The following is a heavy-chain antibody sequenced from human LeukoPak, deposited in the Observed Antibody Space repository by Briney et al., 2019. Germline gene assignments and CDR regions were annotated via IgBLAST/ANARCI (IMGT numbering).Heavy chain of an antibody. V-gene: IGHV4-39*01. CDR3: ARRGAWELHDAFDI. D-gene: IGHD1-26*01. CDR1: GGSISSSSYY. Sequence: SETLSLTCTVSGGSISSSSYYWGWIRQPPGKGLKWIGSIYYSGSTYYNPSLKSRVTISVDTSKNQFSLKLSSVTAADTAEYYCARRGAWELHDAFDIWGQGTMVTVSS. J-gene: IGHJ3*02. CDR2: IYYSGST.